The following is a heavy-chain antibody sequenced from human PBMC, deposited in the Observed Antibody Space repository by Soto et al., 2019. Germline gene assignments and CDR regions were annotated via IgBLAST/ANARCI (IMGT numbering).Heavy chain of an antibody. CDR3: AAELELGADPFDP. J-gene: IGHJ5*02. CDR1: GGTFSSYT. CDR2: IIPILGIA. Sequence: QVQLVQSGAEVKKPGSSVKVSCKASGGTFSSYTISWVRQAPGQGLEWMGRIIPILGIANYAQKFQGRVTITADKSTSTAYMELSSLRSEDTAVYYCAAELELGADPFDPWGQGTLVTVSS. V-gene: IGHV1-69*02. D-gene: IGHD1-7*01.